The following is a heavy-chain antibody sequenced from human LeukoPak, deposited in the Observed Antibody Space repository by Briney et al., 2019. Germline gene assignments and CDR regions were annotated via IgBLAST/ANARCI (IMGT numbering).Heavy chain of an antibody. CDR2: INQSGST. V-gene: IGHV4-34*01. CDR1: GGSFSGYY. J-gene: IGHJ4*02. CDR3: ARREFPLLGPYFFDY. Sequence: PSETLSLTCAVYGGSFSGYYWTWIRQPPGKGLEWIGEINQSGSTNYKPSLKSRVTISVDTYKNQFSLMLSSVTAADTAVYYCARREFPLLGPYFFDYWGQGTLVTVSS. D-gene: IGHD7-27*01.